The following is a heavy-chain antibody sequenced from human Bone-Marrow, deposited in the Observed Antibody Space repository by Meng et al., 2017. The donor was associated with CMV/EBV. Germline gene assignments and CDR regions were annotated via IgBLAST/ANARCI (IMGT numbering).Heavy chain of an antibody. CDR1: GGSISSSSYY. J-gene: IGHJ4*02. Sequence: SETLSLTCTVSGGSISSSSYYWGWIRQPPGKGLEWIGSIYYSGSTYYNPSLKSRVTISVDTYKNQFSLKLISVTAGDTAVYYCAREGRGYGFWGQGTLVTVSS. CDR3: AREGRGYGF. D-gene: IGHD3-22*01. CDR2: IYYSGST. V-gene: IGHV4-39*07.